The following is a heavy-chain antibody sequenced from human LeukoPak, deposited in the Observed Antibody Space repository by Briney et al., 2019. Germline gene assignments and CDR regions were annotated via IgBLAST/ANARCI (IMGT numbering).Heavy chain of an antibody. D-gene: IGHD3-10*01. CDR1: GFTFRSYA. CDR2: ISGSGGST. V-gene: IGHV3-23*01. Sequence: PGGSLRLSCAASGFTFRSYAMSWVRQAPGKGLEWVSAISGSGGSTYYADSVKGRFTISRDNSKNTLYLQMNSLRAEDTAVYYCAKDPAGITMVRGVNYFDYWGQGTLVTVSS. J-gene: IGHJ4*02. CDR3: AKDPAGITMVRGVNYFDY.